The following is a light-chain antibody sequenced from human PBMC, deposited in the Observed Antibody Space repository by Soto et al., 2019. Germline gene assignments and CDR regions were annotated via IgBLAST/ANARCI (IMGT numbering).Light chain of an antibody. J-gene: IGLJ1*01. CDR3: QSYDSSPSAPYV. CDR1: SSNIGAGYD. CDR2: GNS. V-gene: IGLV1-40*01. Sequence: QPVLTQPPSVSGAPGQRVTISCTGSSSNIGAGYDVHWYQQLPGTAPKLLIYGNSNRPSGVPDRFSGSKSGTSASLAITGFQAEDEADYYCQSYDSSPSAPYVCGTGTKLTVL.